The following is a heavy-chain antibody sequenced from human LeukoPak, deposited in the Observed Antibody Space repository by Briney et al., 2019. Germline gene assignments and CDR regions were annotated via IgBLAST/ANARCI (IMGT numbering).Heavy chain of an antibody. V-gene: IGHV1-69*13. CDR3: AREEIITNISVVRANWYYP. CDR2: IIPIFGTA. J-gene: IGHJ5*02. Sequence: SAKVSYTQSVGTFCIYAIRCGRQTPGQGLEWMGRIIPIFGTANYAQKFQGRVTITADESPSTAYMELSRLRSEDTPVYYCAREEIITNISVVRANWYYPWGQGKLVTVSS. CDR1: VGTFCIYA. D-gene: IGHD3-3*01.